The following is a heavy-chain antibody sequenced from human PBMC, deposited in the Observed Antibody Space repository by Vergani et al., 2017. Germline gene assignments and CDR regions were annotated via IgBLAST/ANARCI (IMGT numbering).Heavy chain of an antibody. Sequence: QLQLQESGPGLVKPSETLSLICTVSGGSINPSSSFWGWIRQSPGKGLEWIGCIHHSGDTHYNSSLKSRVSISIVSSSKFSLSLTTVTAADTAIYYGARHRGSGGFFPSSYCCGMDVWGHGTTVTVSS. J-gene: IGHJ6*02. CDR2: IHHSGDT. D-gene: IGHD3-10*01. V-gene: IGHV4-39*01. CDR3: ARHRGSGGFFPSSYCCGMDV. CDR1: GGSINPSSSF.